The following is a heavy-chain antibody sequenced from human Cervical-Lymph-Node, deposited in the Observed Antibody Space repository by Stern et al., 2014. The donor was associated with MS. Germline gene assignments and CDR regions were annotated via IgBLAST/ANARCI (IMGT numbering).Heavy chain of an antibody. J-gene: IGHJ4*02. Sequence: VQLVESGAEVKKPGASVKVSCKASGDTFTNTGINWVRLAPGQGPEWMGWVRTYNGNTKYAQKLRGRVTMTTATSTSTAYMELRSLRSDGTAVYYCARGDDKTSYDYWGQGTLVTVSS. CDR1: GDTFTNTG. D-gene: IGHD1-1*01. V-gene: IGHV1-18*01. CDR3: ARGDDKTSYDY. CDR2: VRTYNGNT.